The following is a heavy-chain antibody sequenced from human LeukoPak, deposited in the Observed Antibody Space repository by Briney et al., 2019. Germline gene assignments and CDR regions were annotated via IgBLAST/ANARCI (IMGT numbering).Heavy chain of an antibody. J-gene: IGHJ4*02. CDR1: GYSISSGYY. CDR2: IYHSGST. D-gene: IGHD6-6*01. Sequence: SETLSLTCAVSGYSISSGYYWGWIRQPPGQGLEWIGSIYHSGSTYYNPSLKSRVTISVDTSKNQFSLKLSSVTAADTAVYYCARPIEYSSSGPWDYWSQGTLVTVSS. V-gene: IGHV4-38-2*01. CDR3: ARPIEYSSSGPWDY.